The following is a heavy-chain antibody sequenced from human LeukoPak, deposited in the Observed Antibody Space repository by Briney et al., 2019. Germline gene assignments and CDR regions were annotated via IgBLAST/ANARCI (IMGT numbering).Heavy chain of an antibody. CDR1: GGTFSSYA. CDR2: IIPIFGTA. V-gene: IGHV1-69*13. Sequence: SVKVSCKASGGTFSSYAISWVRQAPGQGLEWMGGIIPIFGTANYAQKFQGRVTITADESTSTAYMELSSLRSEDTAVYYCARELSGWYAFDIWGQGTMVTVSS. D-gene: IGHD6-19*01. CDR3: ARELSGWYAFDI. J-gene: IGHJ3*02.